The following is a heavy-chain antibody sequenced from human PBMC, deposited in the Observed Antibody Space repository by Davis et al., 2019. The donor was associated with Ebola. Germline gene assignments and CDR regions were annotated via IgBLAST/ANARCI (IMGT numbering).Heavy chain of an antibody. V-gene: IGHV3-48*02. J-gene: IGHJ5*02. D-gene: IGHD6-6*01. CDR3: ARYEYSSSSLWFDP. Sequence: GGSLRLSCAASGFTFSSYEMNWVRQAPGKGLEWVSYISSSSSTIYYADSVKGRFTISRDNAKNSLYLQMNSLRDEDTAVYYCARYEYSSSSLWFDPWGQGTLVTVSS. CDR1: GFTFSSYE. CDR2: ISSSSSTI.